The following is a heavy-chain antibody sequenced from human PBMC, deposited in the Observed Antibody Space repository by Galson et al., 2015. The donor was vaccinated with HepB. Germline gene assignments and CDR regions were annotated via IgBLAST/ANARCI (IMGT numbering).Heavy chain of an antibody. CDR1: GGTLSTYT. CDR3: AREVDPGDGYNWIGSDF. J-gene: IGHJ4*02. CDR2: IIPVLGMT. Sequence: SVKVSCKASGGTLSTYTFSWVRQAPGQGLEWMGRIIPVLGMTHYAQKFQGRVTITADTSTTTGYMELNSLTSEDTAVYYCAREVDPGDGYNWIGSDFWGQGTLVTVSS. V-gene: IGHV1-69*04. D-gene: IGHD5-24*01.